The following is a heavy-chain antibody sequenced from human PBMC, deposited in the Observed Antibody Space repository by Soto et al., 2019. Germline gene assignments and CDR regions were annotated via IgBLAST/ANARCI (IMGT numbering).Heavy chain of an antibody. Sequence: SETLSLTCTVSGGSISSGGYYWSWIRQHPGKGLEWIGYIYYSGSTYYNPSLKSRVTISVDTSKNQFSLKLSSVTAADTAVYYCASNSYGYTFYEYWGQGNLVTVSS. CDR3: ASNSYGYTFYEY. CDR2: IYYSGST. J-gene: IGHJ4*02. V-gene: IGHV4-31*03. CDR1: GGSISSGGYY. D-gene: IGHD5-18*01.